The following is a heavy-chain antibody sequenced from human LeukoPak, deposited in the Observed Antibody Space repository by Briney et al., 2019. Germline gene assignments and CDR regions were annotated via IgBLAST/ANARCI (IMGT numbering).Heavy chain of an antibody. CDR2: IYYSGST. J-gene: IGHJ6*02. D-gene: IGHD5-12*01. CDR1: GGSISSSSYY. V-gene: IGHV4-39*07. Sequence: SQTLSLTCTVSGGSISSSSYYWGWIRQPPGKGLEWIGSIYYSGSTYYNPSLKSRVTISVDTSKNQFSLKLSSVTAADTAVYYCARVPAFHSGYDLSYYYYGMDVWGQGTTVTVSS. CDR3: ARVPAFHSGYDLSYYYYGMDV.